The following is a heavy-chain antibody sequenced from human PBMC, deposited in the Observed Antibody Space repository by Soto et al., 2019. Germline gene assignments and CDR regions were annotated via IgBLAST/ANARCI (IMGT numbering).Heavy chain of an antibody. D-gene: IGHD3-10*01. J-gene: IGHJ5*02. V-gene: IGHV3-23*01. CDR3: AKGTPMLKTGVDP. CDR1: GFTFSSYS. Sequence: GGSLRLSCVASGFTFSSYSMSWVRQAPGKGLQWVSGISGNGADTFYTDSVKGRFTISRDNSKNTLFLQMNSLRADDTAIYYCAKGTPMLKTGVDPWGQGTLVTVSS. CDR2: ISGNGADT.